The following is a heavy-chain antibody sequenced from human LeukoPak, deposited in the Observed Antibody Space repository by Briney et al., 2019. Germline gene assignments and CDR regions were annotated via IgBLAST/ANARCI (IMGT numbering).Heavy chain of an antibody. CDR3: ARYCSGGSCYFQRSSNYWFDP. D-gene: IGHD2-15*01. Sequence: SSETLSLTCTVSGGSINSDDYYWGWIRQPPGKGLEWIGSIYYSGSTYYNPSLKSRVTISVDTSKNQFSLKLSSVTAADTAVYYCARYCSGGSCYFQRSSNYWFDPWGQGTLVTVSS. CDR1: GGSINSDDYY. CDR2: IYYSGST. V-gene: IGHV4-39*07. J-gene: IGHJ5*02.